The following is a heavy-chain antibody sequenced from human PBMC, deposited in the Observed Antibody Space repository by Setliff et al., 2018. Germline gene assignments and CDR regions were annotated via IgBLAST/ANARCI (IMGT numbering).Heavy chain of an antibody. Sequence: SETLSLTCGVSGYSISSGHFWGWIRQPPGKGLEWLGNIFHSGSTYYNPTLNSRVTMSVDTSKNQFSLKLSSVTAADTAVYYCRFWSHNYHDDYWGQGTLVTAPQ. CDR1: GYSISSGHF. CDR3: RFWSHNYHDDY. V-gene: IGHV4-38-2*01. CDR2: IFHSGST. D-gene: IGHD3-3*01. J-gene: IGHJ4*02.